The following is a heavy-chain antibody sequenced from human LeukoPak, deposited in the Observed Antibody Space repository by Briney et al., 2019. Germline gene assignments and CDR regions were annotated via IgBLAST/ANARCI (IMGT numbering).Heavy chain of an antibody. CDR2: IRYDGSKK. Sequence: GGSLRLSCAASGFTFSSYGMHWVRQAPGKGLEWVAFIRYDGSKKYYADSVKGRFTISRDNSKNTLYLQMNSLRAEDTAVYYCAKVGDCSSTSCYKLPAFSDYWGQGTLVTVSS. V-gene: IGHV3-30*02. CDR3: AKVGDCSSTSCYKLPAFSDY. J-gene: IGHJ4*02. D-gene: IGHD2-2*02. CDR1: GFTFSSYG.